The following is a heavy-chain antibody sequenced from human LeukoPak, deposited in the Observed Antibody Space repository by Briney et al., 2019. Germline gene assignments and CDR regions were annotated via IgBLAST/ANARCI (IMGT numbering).Heavy chain of an antibody. D-gene: IGHD3-10*01. J-gene: IGHJ4*02. CDR2: FYHSGIT. V-gene: IGHV4-30-2*01. Sequence: SETLSLTCTVSGGSISSGGYYWNWIRQPPGKGLEWIGYFYHSGITYYNPSLKSRVTMSVDTSKNQFSLKLSSVTAADTAVYYCARGDYYGSGSRYFDYWGQGTLVTVSS. CDR1: GGSISSGGYY. CDR3: ARGDYYGSGSRYFDY.